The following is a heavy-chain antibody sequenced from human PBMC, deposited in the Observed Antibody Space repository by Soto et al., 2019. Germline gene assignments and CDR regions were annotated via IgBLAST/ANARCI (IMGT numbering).Heavy chain of an antibody. D-gene: IGHD3-22*01. V-gene: IGHV3-23*01. CDR2: ISGSGGST. Sequence: PGGSLRLSCAASGFTFSSYAMSWVRQAPGKGLEWVSAISGSGGSTYYADSVKGRFTISRDNSKNTLYLQMNSLRAEDTAVYYCAKDRTTYYYDSSGYYLAHYYFDYWGQGTLVTVSS. CDR1: GFTFSSYA. CDR3: AKDRTTYYYDSSGYYLAHYYFDY. J-gene: IGHJ4*02.